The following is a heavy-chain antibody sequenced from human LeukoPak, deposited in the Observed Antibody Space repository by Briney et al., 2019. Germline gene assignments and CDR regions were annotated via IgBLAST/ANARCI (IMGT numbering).Heavy chain of an antibody. V-gene: IGHV1-69*13. CDR1: GGTFSIYA. D-gene: IGHD4-23*01. CDR3: ASAYADYGGTYSPRDY. Sequence: SVKVSCKASGGTFSIYAISWVRQAPGQGLEWMGGIIPIFGTANYAQKFQGRVTITADESTSTAYMELSSLRSEDTAVYYCASAYADYGGTYSPRDYWGQGTLVTVSS. CDR2: IIPIFGTA. J-gene: IGHJ4*02.